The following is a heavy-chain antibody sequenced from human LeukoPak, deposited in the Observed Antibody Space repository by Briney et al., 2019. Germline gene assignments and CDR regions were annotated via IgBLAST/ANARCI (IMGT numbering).Heavy chain of an antibody. V-gene: IGHV4-34*01. CDR3: AGGRLPYSSSWYVLDF. CDR2: INHSGST. D-gene: IGHD6-13*01. CDR1: GGSFSGYY. Sequence: PSETLSLTCAVYGGSFSGYYWSWIRQPPGKGLEWIGEINHSGSTNYNPSLKSRVTISEDTSKNQFSLNLSSVTAADTAVYYCAGGRLPYSSSWYVLDFWGQGTLVTVSS. J-gene: IGHJ4*02.